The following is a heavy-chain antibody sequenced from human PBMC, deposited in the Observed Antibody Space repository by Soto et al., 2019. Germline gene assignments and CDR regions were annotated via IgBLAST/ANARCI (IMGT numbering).Heavy chain of an antibody. V-gene: IGHV5-51*01. J-gene: IGHJ6*02. CDR3: ARPSRRERADYGMAV. Sequence: GESLKISCKGSGYNFTTYWIGWVRQMPGKGLEWMGIIYPGDSDTRYSPSFQGQVTISADTSINTAYLQLSSLKASDTAMYYCARPSRRERADYGMAVWGQGTTVTVSS. D-gene: IGHD6-25*01. CDR1: GYNFTTYW. CDR2: IYPGDSDT.